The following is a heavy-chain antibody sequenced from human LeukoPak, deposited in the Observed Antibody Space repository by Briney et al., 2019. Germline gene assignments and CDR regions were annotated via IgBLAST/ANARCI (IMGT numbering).Heavy chain of an antibody. CDR3: ARDDWGPQGY. CDR2: IQDDGSEK. J-gene: IGHJ4*02. Sequence: PGGSLRLSCAASGFNFSIHWMTWVRQAPGKGLEWVANIQDDGSEKNYVGSVKGRFIISRDNAKNSLYLQMNSLRAEDTAVYYCARDDWGPQGYWGQGTLVTVSS. D-gene: IGHD2-21*01. V-gene: IGHV3-7*01. CDR1: GFNFSIHW.